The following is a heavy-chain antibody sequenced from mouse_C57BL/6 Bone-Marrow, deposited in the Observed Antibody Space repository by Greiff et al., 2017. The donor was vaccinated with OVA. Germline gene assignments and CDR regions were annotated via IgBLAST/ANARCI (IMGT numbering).Heavy chain of an antibody. Sequence: EVQVVESGSELVRPGASVKLSCTASGFNIKDDYMHWVKQRPEQGLEWIGWIDPENGDTEYASKFQGKATITADTSSNTAYLQLSSLTSEDTAVYYCTTTDYWGQGTTLTVSS. CDR3: TTTDY. J-gene: IGHJ2*01. CDR2: IDPENGDT. V-gene: IGHV14-4*01. CDR1: GFNIKDDY.